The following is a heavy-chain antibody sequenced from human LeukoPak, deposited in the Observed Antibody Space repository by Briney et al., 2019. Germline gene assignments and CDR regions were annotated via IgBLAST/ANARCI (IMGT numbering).Heavy chain of an antibody. Sequence: SETLSLTCTVSGYSIGSGYYWGWIRQPPGKGLEWIGSIYHSGSTYYNPSLKSRVTISVDTSKNQFSLKLSSVTAADTAVYYCARGGGDPGIFGWVDYWGQGTLVAVSS. CDR2: IYHSGST. J-gene: IGHJ4*02. D-gene: IGHD3-3*01. CDR3: ARGGGDPGIFGWVDY. CDR1: GYSIGSGYY. V-gene: IGHV4-38-2*02.